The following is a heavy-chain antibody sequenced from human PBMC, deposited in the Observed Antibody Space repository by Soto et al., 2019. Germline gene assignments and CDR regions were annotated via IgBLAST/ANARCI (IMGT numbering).Heavy chain of an antibody. V-gene: IGHV4-30-2*01. CDR2: IYHSGST. CDR1: GGSISSGGYS. CDR3: DRAGGLGAVAVDY. Sequence: QLQLQESGSGLVKPSQTLSLTCAVSGGSISSGGYSWSWIRQPPGKGLEWIGYIYHSGSTYYNPSLKSRVTISGDRSKNQFPLKLSSVTAADTAVYYCDRAGGLGAVAVDYWGQGTLVTVSS. D-gene: IGHD6-19*01. J-gene: IGHJ4*02.